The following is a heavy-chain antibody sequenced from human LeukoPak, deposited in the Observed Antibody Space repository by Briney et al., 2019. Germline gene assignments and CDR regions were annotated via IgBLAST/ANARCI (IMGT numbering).Heavy chain of an antibody. CDR3: AREGVAYDYVWGSYHLSSHMDV. CDR1: GFTFGDYG. D-gene: IGHD3-16*02. Sequence: GGSLRRSCTTSGFTFGDYGMSWVRKSPGKGLEWVGFIRSKAYGGTTENAASVKGRFTISRDDSKSIAYLQMNSLKTEDTAVYYCAREGVAYDYVWGSYHLSSHMDVWGKGTTVTVSS. CDR2: IRSKAYGGTT. J-gene: IGHJ6*03. V-gene: IGHV3-49*04.